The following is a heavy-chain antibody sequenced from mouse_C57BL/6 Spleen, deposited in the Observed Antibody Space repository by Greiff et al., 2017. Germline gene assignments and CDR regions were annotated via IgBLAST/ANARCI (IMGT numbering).Heavy chain of an antibody. V-gene: IGHV5-17*01. J-gene: IGHJ1*03. CDR3: ARGETGYWYFDV. D-gene: IGHD4-1*01. Sequence: EVKLVESGGGLVKPGGSLKLSCAASGFTFSDYGMHWVRQAPEKGLEWVAYISSGSSTIYYADTVKGRFTISRDNAKNTLFLQMTSLRSEGTAMYYCARGETGYWYFDVWGTGTTVTVSS. CDR1: GFTFSDYG. CDR2: ISSGSSTI.